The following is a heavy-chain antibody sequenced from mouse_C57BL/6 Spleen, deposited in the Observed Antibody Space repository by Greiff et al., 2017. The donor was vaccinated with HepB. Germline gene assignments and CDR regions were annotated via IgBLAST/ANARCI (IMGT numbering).Heavy chain of an antibody. Sequence: QVQLQQSGAELVRPGTSVKVSCKASGYAFTNYLIEWVKQRPGQGLEWIGVINPGSGGTNYNEKFKGKATLTADKSSSTAYMQLSSLTSDDSAVYFCARRYYSNYVWFAYWGQGTLVTVSA. D-gene: IGHD2-5*01. V-gene: IGHV1-54*01. J-gene: IGHJ3*01. CDR2: INPGSGGT. CDR1: GYAFTNYL. CDR3: ARRYYSNYVWFAY.